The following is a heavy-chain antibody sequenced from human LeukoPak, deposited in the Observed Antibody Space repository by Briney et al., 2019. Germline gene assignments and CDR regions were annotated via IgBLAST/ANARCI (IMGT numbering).Heavy chain of an antibody. D-gene: IGHD6-19*01. CDR1: GFTLSSYW. V-gene: IGHV3-7*03. J-gene: IGHJ5*02. Sequence: GGSLRLSCATSGFTLSSYWMTWIRQAPGKGLEWVASINEDGSQKDYVDSLRGRFTVSRDNAKNSLFLHMNNLRAEDTAVYYCARVAGWHWFDPWGQGTLVTVSS. CDR2: INEDGSQK. CDR3: ARVAGWHWFDP.